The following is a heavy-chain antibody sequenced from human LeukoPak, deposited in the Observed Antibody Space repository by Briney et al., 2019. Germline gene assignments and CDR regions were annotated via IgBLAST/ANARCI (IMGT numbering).Heavy chain of an antibody. CDR1: GGSISSGDYY. V-gene: IGHV4-30-4*01. CDR3: ARGDDSSSGPAHFDY. J-gene: IGHJ4*02. CDR2: IYYSGST. Sequence: SETLSLTCTVSGGSISSGDYYWSWIRQPPGKGLEWIGYIYYSGSTYYNPSLKSRVTISVDTSKNQFSLKLSSVTAADTAVYYCARGDDSSSGPAHFDYWGQGTLVTVSS. D-gene: IGHD3-22*01.